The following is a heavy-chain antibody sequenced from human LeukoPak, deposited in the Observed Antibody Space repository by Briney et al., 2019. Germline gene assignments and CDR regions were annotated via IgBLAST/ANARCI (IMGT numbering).Heavy chain of an antibody. CDR2: ISYDGSNK. V-gene: IGHV3-30*03. D-gene: IGHD4-17*01. CDR3: ARDEGDYGDYEPFDY. CDR1: GFTFSSYG. J-gene: IGHJ4*02. Sequence: GGSLRLSCAASGFTFSSYGMHWVRQAPGKGLEWVAVISYDGSNKYYADSVKGRFTISRDNSKNTLYLQMNSLRAEDTAVYYCARDEGDYGDYEPFDYWGQGTLVTISS.